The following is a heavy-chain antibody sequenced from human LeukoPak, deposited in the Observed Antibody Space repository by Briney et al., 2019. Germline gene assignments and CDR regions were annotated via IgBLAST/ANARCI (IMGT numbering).Heavy chain of an antibody. J-gene: IGHJ5*02. CDR3: ARKALPGNWSDP. Sequence: PSETLSLTGTVSGDFISSYYWSWIRQPAGKGLEWIGRIYASGSTNDNPTLKSRVTMSLDTSKNQFSLNLSSVTAADAAVHYCARKALPGNWSDPWGQGTLVTVSS. CDR2: IYASGST. V-gene: IGHV4-4*07. CDR1: GDFISSYY.